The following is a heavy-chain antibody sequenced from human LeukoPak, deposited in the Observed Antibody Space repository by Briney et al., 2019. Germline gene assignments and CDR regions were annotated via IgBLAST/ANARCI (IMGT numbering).Heavy chain of an antibody. D-gene: IGHD2-2*01. CDR1: GGSIRSANW. CDR3: ARDRSFRGTTAPYSTTWGGFDS. Sequence: PSETLSLTCVVTGGSIRSANWWSWVRQPPGKGLEWIGEIFHSGTTNYSPSLKSRVSISVDISNNQVSLKMTSVTAADTAVYYCARDRSFRGTTAPYSTTWGGFDSWGQGILVTVSS. V-gene: IGHV4-4*02. CDR2: IFHSGTT. J-gene: IGHJ4*02.